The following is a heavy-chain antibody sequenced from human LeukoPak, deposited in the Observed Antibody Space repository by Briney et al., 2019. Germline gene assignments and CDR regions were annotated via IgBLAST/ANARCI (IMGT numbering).Heavy chain of an antibody. CDR1: GFTFDDSA. V-gene: IGHV3-43*02. Sequence: GGSLRLSCAASGFTFDDSAMHWVRQTPGKGLEWVSLISGDGGRTYYADSMKGRFTISRDNSKNSLYLQMNSLRTGDTAVYYCAKDGAYRSGWYSGFDYWGQGTLVTVSS. J-gene: IGHJ4*02. CDR3: AKDGAYRSGWYSGFDY. D-gene: IGHD6-19*01. CDR2: ISGDGGRT.